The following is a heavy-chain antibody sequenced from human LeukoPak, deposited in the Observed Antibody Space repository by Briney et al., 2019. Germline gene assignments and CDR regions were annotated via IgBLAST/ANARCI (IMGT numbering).Heavy chain of an antibody. CDR2: IRDSGGST. Sequence: GGSLRLSSAASGFTFSNYAMSWVRQAPGKGLEWVSGIRDSGGSTYYADSVKGRFTITRDNSKNTLYLQMNSLRADDTAVYYCAKSRGYNYGLSADYWGQGTLVTVSS. V-gene: IGHV3-23*01. J-gene: IGHJ4*02. CDR3: AKSRGYNYGLSADY. CDR1: GFTFSNYA. D-gene: IGHD5-18*01.